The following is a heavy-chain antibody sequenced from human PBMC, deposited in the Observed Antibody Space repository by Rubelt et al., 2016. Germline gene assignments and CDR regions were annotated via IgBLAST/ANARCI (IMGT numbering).Heavy chain of an antibody. Sequence: AARGGLEWVSYISSSSSTIYYADSVKGRFTISRDNAKNSLYLQMNSLRAEDTAVYYCARDFITPDYSDCSWGQGTLVTVSS. CDR2: ISSSSSTI. J-gene: IGHJ5*02. V-gene: IGHV3-48*04. CDR3: ARDFITPDYSDCS. D-gene: IGHD4-11*01.